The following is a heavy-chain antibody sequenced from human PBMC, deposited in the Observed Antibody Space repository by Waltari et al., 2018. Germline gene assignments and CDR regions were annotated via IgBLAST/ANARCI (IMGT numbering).Heavy chain of an antibody. CDR2: IYWNDDK. CDR3: ARRIAARDFSKNEYFDY. V-gene: IGHV2-5*01. D-gene: IGHD6-6*01. J-gene: IGHJ4*02. CDR1: GFSLSTSGVG. Sequence: QITLKESGPTLVKPTQTLTLTCTFSGFSLSTSGVGVGWIRQPPGKALEWLALIYWNDDKRDSPALKSRLTITTDTSKNQVVRTMTNMDPVDTATYYCARRIAARDFSKNEYFDYWGQGTLVTVSS.